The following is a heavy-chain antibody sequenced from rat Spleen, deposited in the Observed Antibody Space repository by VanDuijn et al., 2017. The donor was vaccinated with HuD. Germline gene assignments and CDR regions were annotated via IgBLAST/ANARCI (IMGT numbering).Heavy chain of an antibody. CDR2: IASGGST. D-gene: IGHD1-4*01. V-gene: IGHV2S12*01. Sequence: QVQVKESGPGLVQPSQTLSLTCTVSGFSLTSNGVSWVRQTPGKCLEWIAAIASGGSTYYNSALKSRLSISRDTSKSQVFLKMNSLQTEDTATYFCTRESLPGYNSHWFVYWGQGTLVTVSS. CDR1: GFSLTSNG. J-gene: IGHJ3*01. CDR3: TRESLPGYNSHWFVY.